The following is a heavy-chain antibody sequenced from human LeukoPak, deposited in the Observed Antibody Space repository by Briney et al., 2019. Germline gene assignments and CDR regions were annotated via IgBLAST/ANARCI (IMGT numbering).Heavy chain of an antibody. D-gene: IGHD3-22*01. V-gene: IGHV3-48*03. CDR3: ARCRGFTDC. J-gene: IGHJ4*02. CDR2: ICSSGSTI. Sequence: GGSLRLSCAPSGFTFSSYEMNWVRQAPGKGLEWVSHICSSGSTIYYADSVKGRFTITRDNAKNSLYLQMNSLRAEDTAVYYCARCRGFTDCWGQGTLVTVSS. CDR1: GFTFSSYE.